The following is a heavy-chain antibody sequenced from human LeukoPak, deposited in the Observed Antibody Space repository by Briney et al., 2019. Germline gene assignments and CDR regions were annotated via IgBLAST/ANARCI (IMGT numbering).Heavy chain of an antibody. J-gene: IGHJ4*02. V-gene: IGHV4-34*01. CDR1: GGSFSGYY. CDR2: INHSGST. CDR3: ATYHSSGLDY. D-gene: IGHD3-22*01. Sequence: SETLSLTCAVDGGSFSGYYWSWIRQPPGKGLEWIGEINHSGSTNYNPSFKSRVTISVDTSKNQFSLKLSSVTAADTAVYYCATYHSSGLDYWGQGTLVTVSS.